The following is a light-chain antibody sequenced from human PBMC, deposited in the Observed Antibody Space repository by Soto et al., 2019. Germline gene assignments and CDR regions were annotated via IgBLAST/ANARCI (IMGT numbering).Light chain of an antibody. CDR2: AAS. Sequence: DIQMTQSPSSLSASVGDTVTITCRASQGIRNYLAWYQQKPGQVPNLLIYAASTLQSGVPSRFSGSGSGTDFTLTISSLRPEDVATYYWQKYNNAPRTFGQGTKVEI. CDR1: QGIRNY. J-gene: IGKJ1*01. V-gene: IGKV1-27*01. CDR3: QKYNNAPRT.